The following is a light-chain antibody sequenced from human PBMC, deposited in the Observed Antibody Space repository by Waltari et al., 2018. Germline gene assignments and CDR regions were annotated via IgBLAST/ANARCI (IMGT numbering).Light chain of an antibody. CDR1: QNVYTN. Sequence: EIVMTQSPATLSLSPGESATLSCKASQNVYTNLAWYQQKPCQAPRLLISGASARATGVPSRFRGSGSGTEFTLTISSLQSDDFAVYYCQQYNTWPPLTFGGGTRVDIK. CDR2: GAS. CDR3: QQYNTWPPLT. V-gene: IGKV3-15*01. J-gene: IGKJ4*01.